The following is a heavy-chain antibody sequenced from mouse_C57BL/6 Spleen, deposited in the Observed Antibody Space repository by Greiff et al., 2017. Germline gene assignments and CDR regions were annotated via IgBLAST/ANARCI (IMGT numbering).Heavy chain of an antibody. Sequence: VQLQESGAELVRPGTSVKVSCKASGYAFTNYLIEWVKQRPGQGLEWIGVINPGSGGTNYNEKFKGKATLTADKSSSTAYMQLSSLTSEDSAVYFWARDTTVVAPFDYWGQGTTLTVSS. CDR1: GYAFTNYL. CDR3: ARDTTVVAPFDY. D-gene: IGHD1-1*01. V-gene: IGHV1-54*01. CDR2: INPGSGGT. J-gene: IGHJ2*01.